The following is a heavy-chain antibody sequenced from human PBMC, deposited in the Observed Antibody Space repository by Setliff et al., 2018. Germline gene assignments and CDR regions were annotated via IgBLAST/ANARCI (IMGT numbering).Heavy chain of an antibody. V-gene: IGHV1-18*01. CDR2: VSAYTGNA. J-gene: IGHJ4*02. CDR3: SRLVRYCTTTSCQRLSGDEY. CDR1: GYTFTDYG. D-gene: IGHD2-2*01. Sequence: ASEKVSCKASGYTFTDYGITWVRQAPGQGLEWMGWVSAYTGNAYYAHRLQDRVTLTTDKSTGTAYMELRSLRSDDTAVYYCSRLVRYCTTTSCQRLSGDEYWGQGTLVTVSS.